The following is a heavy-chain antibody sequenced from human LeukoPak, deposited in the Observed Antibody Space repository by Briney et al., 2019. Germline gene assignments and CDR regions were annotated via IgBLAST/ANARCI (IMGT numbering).Heavy chain of an antibody. V-gene: IGHV4-31*03. Sequence: ESGPTLVKPSQTLSLTCTVSGGSISSSGYYWSWIRQHPGKGLEWIGYIYYSGSTYYNPSLKSRVTISVDTSKNQFSLKLSFVTAADTAVYYCARLQYGDFYFDYWGQGTLVTVSS. CDR1: GGSISSSGYY. CDR2: IYYSGST. J-gene: IGHJ4*02. CDR3: ARLQYGDFYFDY. D-gene: IGHD4-17*01.